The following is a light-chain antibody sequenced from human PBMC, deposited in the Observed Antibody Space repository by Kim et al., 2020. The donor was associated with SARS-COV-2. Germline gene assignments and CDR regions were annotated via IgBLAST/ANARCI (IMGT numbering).Light chain of an antibody. CDR2: QDT. V-gene: IGLV3-1*01. CDR3: QAWDDRVV. Sequence: SYELTQPPSVSVSPGQTASITCSANKLGDKYVSWYQQRPGQSPVLVIYQDTKRASRIPVRFSGSNSGNTATLTISGTQTVDEADYYCQAWDDRVVFGGGTQLTVL. J-gene: IGLJ2*01. CDR1: KLGDKY.